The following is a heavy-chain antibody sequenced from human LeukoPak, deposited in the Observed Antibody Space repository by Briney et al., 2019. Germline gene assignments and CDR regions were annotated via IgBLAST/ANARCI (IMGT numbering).Heavy chain of an antibody. CDR1: GFTFSSYW. D-gene: IGHD6-13*01. CDR3: ARGWDSSSWRKNWFDP. Sequence: GGSLRLSCAASGFTFSSYWMHWVRQAPGKGLVWVSRINSDGSSTSYADSVKGRFTISRDNAKNTLYLQMNSLRAEDTAVYYCARGWDSSSWRKNWFDPWGQGTLVTVSS. J-gene: IGHJ5*02. CDR2: INSDGSST. V-gene: IGHV3-74*01.